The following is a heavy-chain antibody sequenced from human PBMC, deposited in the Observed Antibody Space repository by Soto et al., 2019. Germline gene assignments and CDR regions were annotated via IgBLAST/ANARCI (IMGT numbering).Heavy chain of an antibody. V-gene: IGHV1-3*01. J-gene: IGHJ4*02. CDR3: AREEYYDFWSGYLGFDY. CDR1: GYTFTSYA. CDR2: INAGNGNT. Sequence: ASVKVSCKASGYTFTSYAMHWVRQAPGQRLEWMGWINAGNGNTKYSQKFQGRVTITRDTSASTAYMELSSLRSEDTAVYYCAREEYYDFWSGYLGFDYWGQGTLVTVSS. D-gene: IGHD3-3*01.